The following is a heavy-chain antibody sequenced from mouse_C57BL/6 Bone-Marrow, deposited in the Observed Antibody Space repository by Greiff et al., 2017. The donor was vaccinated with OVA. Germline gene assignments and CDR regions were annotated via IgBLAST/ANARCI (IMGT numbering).Heavy chain of an antibody. V-gene: IGHV1-15*01. CDR3: TRQRWLLGHAMDY. CDR2: IDPETGGT. J-gene: IGHJ4*01. CDR1: GYTFTDYE. D-gene: IGHD2-3*01. Sequence: QVQLQQPGAELVRPGASVTLSCKASGYTFTDYEMHWVKQTPVRGLEWIGAIDPETGGTAYNQKFKGKAILTADKSSSTAYMERRSLTSEDSAVYDWTRQRWLLGHAMDYWGQGTTLTVSS.